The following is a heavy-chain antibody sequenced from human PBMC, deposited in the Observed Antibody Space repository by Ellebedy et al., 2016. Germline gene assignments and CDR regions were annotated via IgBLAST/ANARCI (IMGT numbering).Heavy chain of an antibody. CDR3: ARVCVGYGSGSLANWFDP. V-gene: IGHV7-4-1*02. CDR2: INTNTGNP. CDR1: GYTFTSYA. J-gene: IGHJ5*02. Sequence: ASVKVSCKASGYTFTSYAMNWVRQAPGQGLEWMGWINTNTGNPTYAQGFTGRFVFSLDTSVSTAYLQISSLKAEDTAVYYCARVCVGYGSGSLANWFDPWGQGTLVTVSS. D-gene: IGHD3-10*01.